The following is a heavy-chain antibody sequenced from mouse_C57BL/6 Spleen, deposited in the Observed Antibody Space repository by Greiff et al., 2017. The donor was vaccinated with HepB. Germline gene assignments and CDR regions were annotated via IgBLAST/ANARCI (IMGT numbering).Heavy chain of an antibody. Sequence: QVQLQQSGAELVKPGASVKISCKASGYAFSSYWMNWVKQRPGKGLEWIGQIYPGDGDTNYNGKFKGKATLTADKSSSTAYVQLSSLTSEDSAVYFCARVHYYGSSYGAMDYWGQGTSVTVSS. CDR3: ARVHYYGSSYGAMDY. V-gene: IGHV1-80*01. J-gene: IGHJ4*01. CDR2: IYPGDGDT. D-gene: IGHD1-1*01. CDR1: GYAFSSYW.